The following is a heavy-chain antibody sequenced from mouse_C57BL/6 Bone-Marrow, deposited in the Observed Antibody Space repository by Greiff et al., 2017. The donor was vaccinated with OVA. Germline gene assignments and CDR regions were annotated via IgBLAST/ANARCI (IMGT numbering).Heavy chain of an antibody. CDR3: ARGIYYGYDDGWYFDV. Sequence: VQLQQSGPELVKPGASVKISCKASGYSFTDYNMNWVKQSNGKSLEWIGVINPNYGTTSYNQKFKGKATLTVDQSSSTAYMQLNSLTSEDSAVYYCARGIYYGYDDGWYFDVWGTGTTVTVSS. CDR1: GYSFTDYN. V-gene: IGHV1-39*01. D-gene: IGHD2-2*01. CDR2: INPNYGTT. J-gene: IGHJ1*03.